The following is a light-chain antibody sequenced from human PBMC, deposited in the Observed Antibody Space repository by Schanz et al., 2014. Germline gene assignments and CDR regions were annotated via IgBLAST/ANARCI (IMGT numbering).Light chain of an antibody. V-gene: IGKV3-11*01. CDR2: YAS. J-gene: IGKJ4*01. CDR3: QQRSNWPLT. Sequence: EIVLTQSPATLSLSPGERATLSCRASQSVSSYLAWYQQKPGQAPRLLIHYASARATGIPARFSGSGSGTAFTLTISSLQSADFEVYYCQQRSNWPLTFGGGTKVEIK. CDR1: QSVSSY.